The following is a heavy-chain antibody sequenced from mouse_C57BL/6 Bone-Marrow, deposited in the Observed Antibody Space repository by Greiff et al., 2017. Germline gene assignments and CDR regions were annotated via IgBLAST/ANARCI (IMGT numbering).Heavy chain of an antibody. D-gene: IGHD1-1*01. CDR2: ILPSIGRT. Sequence: QVQLKESGSELRSPGSSVKLSCKDFDSEVFPIAYMSWVRQKPGHGFEWIGGILPSIGRTIYGEKFEDKATLDADTLSNTAYLELNSLTSEDSAIYYCARGPTVVATPYWYFDVWGTGTTVTVSS. CDR1: DSEVFPIAY. CDR3: ARGPTVVATPYWYFDV. V-gene: IGHV15-2*01. J-gene: IGHJ1*03.